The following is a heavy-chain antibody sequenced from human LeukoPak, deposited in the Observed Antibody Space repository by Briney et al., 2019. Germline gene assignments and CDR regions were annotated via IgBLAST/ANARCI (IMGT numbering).Heavy chain of an antibody. V-gene: IGHV3-53*04. Sequence: GGSLRLSCGASGFTVSSNYMSWVRQAPGKGLEWVSVIYSGSSSTYYTDSVKGRFTISRHNSKNTLYLQMNSLRAEDTAVYYCARVGSGWYDFDYWGQGTLVTVSS. J-gene: IGHJ4*02. CDR2: IYSGSSST. D-gene: IGHD6-19*01. CDR3: ARVGSGWYDFDY. CDR1: GFTVSSNY.